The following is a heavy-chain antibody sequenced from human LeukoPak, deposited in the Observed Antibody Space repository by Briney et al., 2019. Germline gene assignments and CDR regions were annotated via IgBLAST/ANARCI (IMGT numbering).Heavy chain of an antibody. Sequence: PGGSLRLSCAASGFTFSSYGMHWVRQAPGKGLEWVAVILSDGSKEFYTDSVKGRFTISRDNSKNTLYLQMNSLRAEDTAVYYCATHFYYYDSSGPRRPFDYWGQGTLVTVSS. CDR2: ILSDGSKE. CDR3: ATHFYYYDSSGPRRPFDY. D-gene: IGHD3-22*01. J-gene: IGHJ4*02. CDR1: GFTFSSYG. V-gene: IGHV3-33*01.